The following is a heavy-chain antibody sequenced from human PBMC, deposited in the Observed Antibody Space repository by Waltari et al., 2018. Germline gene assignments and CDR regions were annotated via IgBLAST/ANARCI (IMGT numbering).Heavy chain of an antibody. CDR3: ARANGGMAARKNKYNWFDP. CDR1: GGSFRGFY. CDR2: INHSGST. J-gene: IGHJ5*02. Sequence: QVQLQQWGAGLLKPSETLSLTCAVYGGSFRGFYWSWLRQPPGKGLEWIGEINHSGSTNYSPSLKSRVTLSGDTSQNQFSLKLSSVTAADTAVYFCARANGGMAARKNKYNWFDPWGQGTLVTVSS. V-gene: IGHV4-34*01. D-gene: IGHD6-6*01.